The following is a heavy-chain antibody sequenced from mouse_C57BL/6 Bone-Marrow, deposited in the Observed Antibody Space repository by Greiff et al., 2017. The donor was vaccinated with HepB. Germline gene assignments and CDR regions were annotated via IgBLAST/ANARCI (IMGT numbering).Heavy chain of an antibody. J-gene: IGHJ3*01. D-gene: IGHD2-2*01. CDR2: ISYDGSN. CDR3: ARDNGYQGGFAY. Sequence: VQLKESGPGLVKPSQSLSLTCSVTGYSITSGYYWNWIRQFPGNKLEWMGYISYDGSNNYNPSLKNRISITRDTSKNQFFLKLNSVTTEDTATYYCARDNGYQGGFAYWGQGTLVTVSA. V-gene: IGHV3-6*01. CDR1: GYSITSGYY.